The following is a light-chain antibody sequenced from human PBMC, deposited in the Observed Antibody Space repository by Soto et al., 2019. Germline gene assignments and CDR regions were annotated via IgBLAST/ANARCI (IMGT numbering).Light chain of an antibody. CDR3: QQYNNWPLT. Sequence: EIVLTQSPGTLSVSPGERATLSCRASQSISSNHLAWYQQKPGQAPRLLIYGTSSRATGVPARFSGSGSGTEFTLTISSLQSEDFAVYYCQQYNNWPLTFGGGTEVEIK. V-gene: IGKV3-15*01. J-gene: IGKJ4*01. CDR2: GTS. CDR1: QSISSN.